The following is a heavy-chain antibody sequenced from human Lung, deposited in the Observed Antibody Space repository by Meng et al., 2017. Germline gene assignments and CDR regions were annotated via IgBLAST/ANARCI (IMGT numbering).Heavy chain of an antibody. CDR3: ARGPTTMAHDFDY. CDR1: GWSVREYC. J-gene: IGHJ4*02. Sequence: QEERHRWGGGLLNASGALSRICVGYGWSVREYCWSWTRQAPGKGLEWIGEINHSESTNYNPSLESRATISVDTSQNNLSLKLSSGTAADSAVYYCARGPTTMAHDFDYWGQGTLVTVSS. V-gene: IGHV4-34*01. CDR2: INHSEST. D-gene: IGHD4-11*01.